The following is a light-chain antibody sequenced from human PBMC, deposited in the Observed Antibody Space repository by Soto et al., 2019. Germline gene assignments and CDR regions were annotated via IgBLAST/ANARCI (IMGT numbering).Light chain of an antibody. CDR1: QSLVYSDGNTY. CDR3: LQGTHGRQVPYT. Sequence: DVVMTQSPLSLPVTLGQPASISCRSSQSLVYSDGNTYSNWFQQRPGQSPRRLIYKVSNRDSGVPERLIGCGSGTDFTLKISRVEAEDVGVYDCLQGTHGRQVPYTFGQRTKLEIK. J-gene: IGKJ2*01. CDR2: KVS. V-gene: IGKV2-30*01.